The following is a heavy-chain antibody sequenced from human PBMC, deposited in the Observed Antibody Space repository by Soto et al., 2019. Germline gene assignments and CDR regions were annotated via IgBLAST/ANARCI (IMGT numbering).Heavy chain of an antibody. J-gene: IGHJ6*02. CDR2: IIPIFGTA. D-gene: IGHD5-18*01. CDR3: ARRGYSYGSYYYYGMDV. CDR1: GGAFSSYA. V-gene: IGHV1-69*01. Sequence: QVQLVQSGAEVKKPGSSVKVSCKASGGAFSSYAISWVRQAPGQGLEWMGGIIPIFGTANYAQKFQGRVTITADESTSTAYMELSSLRSEDTAVYYCARRGYSYGSYYYYGMDVWGQGTTVTVSS.